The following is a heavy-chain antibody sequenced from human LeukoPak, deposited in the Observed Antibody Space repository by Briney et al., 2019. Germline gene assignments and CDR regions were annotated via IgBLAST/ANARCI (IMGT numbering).Heavy chain of an antibody. D-gene: IGHD6-19*01. CDR2: TYYRSKWYN. Sequence: SQTLSLTCAISGDSVSSNSAAWNWIRQSPSRGLEWLGRTYYRSKWYNDYAVSVKSRLTINPDTSKNQFSLQLNSVTPEDTAVYYCARGLTIAVAGNRPLNWFDPWGQGTLVTVSS. CDR1: GDSVSSNSAA. CDR3: ARGLTIAVAGNRPLNWFDP. V-gene: IGHV6-1*01. J-gene: IGHJ5*02.